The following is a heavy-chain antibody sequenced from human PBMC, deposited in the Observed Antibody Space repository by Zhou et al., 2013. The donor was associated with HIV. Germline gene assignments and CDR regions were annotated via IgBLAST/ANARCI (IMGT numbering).Heavy chain of an antibody. CDR1: GYSFSGHY. D-gene: IGHD3-22*01. CDR2: IIPIFGTS. V-gene: IGHV1-8*01. CDR3: ARGPSYPGSSGYYWYY. J-gene: IGHJ4*02. Sequence: QVQLMQSGAEVRKPGASVKVSCKASGYSFSGHYVFWVRQAPGQGLEWMGRIIPIFGTSNYAQKFQGRVTMTRNTSISTAYMELSSLRSEDTAVYYCARGPSYPGSSGYYWYYWGQGTLVTVSS.